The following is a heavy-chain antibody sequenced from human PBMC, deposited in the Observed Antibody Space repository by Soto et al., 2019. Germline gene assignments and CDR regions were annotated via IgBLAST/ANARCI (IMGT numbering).Heavy chain of an antibody. J-gene: IGHJ3*01. CDR2: IYSSGNA. CDR3: ARGDVFDL. CDR1: GDSISGYY. V-gene: IGHV4-4*07. Sequence: QVQLQESGPGLVKPSETVSLICTVYGDSISGYYLSWIRQPAGKGLEWIGRIYSSGNANYNPSLTSRVSMSVDMSKNQFYLKVTSVTAAETAMYYCARGDVFDLWGQGTKVTVSS.